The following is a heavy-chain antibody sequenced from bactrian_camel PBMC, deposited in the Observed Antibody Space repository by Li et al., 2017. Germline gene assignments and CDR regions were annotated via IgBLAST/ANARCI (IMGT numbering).Heavy chain of an antibody. CDR1: GYSSSGFC. Sequence: DVQLVESGGGLVPPGGSLRLSCEHSGYSSSGFCVGWFRQVPGKEREGVASIYIGGHSTTYADSVKGRFAISQDNAKNTVYLQLSNVKPADTAMYYCAAEPPLEPALARCPDEYNYWGQGTQVTVS. CDR2: IYIGGHST. J-gene: IGHJ4*01. D-gene: IGHD1*01. CDR3: AAEPPLEPALARCPDEYNY. V-gene: IGHV3S40*01.